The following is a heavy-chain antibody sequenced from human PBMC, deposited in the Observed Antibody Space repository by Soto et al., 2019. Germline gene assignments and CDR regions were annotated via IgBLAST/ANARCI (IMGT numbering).Heavy chain of an antibody. V-gene: IGHV5-51*01. CDR3: ARIWEMATVAACDY. D-gene: IGHD1-26*01. Sequence: GESLKISCKASGYRFTNYWIAWVRQMPGKGLEWVGIIYPGDSDTRYSPSFQGQVTISADRSISTAYLQWSSLQASDTALYYCARIWEMATVAACDYWGQGTLVTVSS. CDR1: GYRFTNYW. J-gene: IGHJ4*02. CDR2: IYPGDSDT.